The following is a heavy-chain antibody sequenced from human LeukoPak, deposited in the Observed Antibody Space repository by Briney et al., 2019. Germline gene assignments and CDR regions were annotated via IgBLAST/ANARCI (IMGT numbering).Heavy chain of an antibody. D-gene: IGHD5-24*01. Sequence: GGSLRLSCAASGFTFSGSAMHWVRQAPGKGLEWVGRIRSKANSYATAYAASVKGRFTISRDDSKNTAYLQMNSLKIEDTAVYYCTKSWYGYNLPPSDALDIWGQGTMVTVSS. CDR2: IRSKANSYAT. J-gene: IGHJ3*02. V-gene: IGHV3-73*01. CDR3: TKSWYGYNLPPSDALDI. CDR1: GFTFSGSA.